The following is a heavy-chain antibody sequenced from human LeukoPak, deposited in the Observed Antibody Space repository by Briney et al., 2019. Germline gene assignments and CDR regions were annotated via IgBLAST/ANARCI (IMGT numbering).Heavy chain of an antibody. CDR3: ARALCSGGSCYVDSEGFDP. Sequence: GGSLRLSGAAPGFTFSSYRRNGVGGAQGKGGGWVSSISSSRSKIYYEDSGKGGFTISRDNAKNSLYLQMNSLRAEDTAVYYCARALCSGGSCYVDSEGFDPWGQGTLVTVSS. J-gene: IGHJ5*02. V-gene: IGHV3-21*01. CDR2: ISSSRSKI. CDR1: GFTFSSYR. D-gene: IGHD2-15*01.